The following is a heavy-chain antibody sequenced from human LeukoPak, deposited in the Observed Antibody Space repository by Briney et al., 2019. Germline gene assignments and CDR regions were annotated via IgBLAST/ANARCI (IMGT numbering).Heavy chain of an antibody. CDR1: GFTFDDYV. CDR2: ISGDGGIT. J-gene: IGHJ6*02. V-gene: IGHV3-43*02. CDR3: AKDKSAEGAYGLDV. Sequence: GGSLRLSCAASGFTFDDYVMHWARQAPGKGLEWVSVISGDGGITYYADSVKGRFTISRDNSKNSLYLQVNSLRTEDTALYYCAKDKSAEGAYGLDVWGLGTTVTVSS. D-gene: IGHD1-26*01.